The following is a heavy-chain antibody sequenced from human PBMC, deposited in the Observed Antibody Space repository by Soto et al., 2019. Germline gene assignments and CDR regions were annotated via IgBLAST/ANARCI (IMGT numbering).Heavy chain of an antibody. J-gene: IGHJ3*02. CDR1: GFTFSSYG. Sequence: PGGSLRLSCAASGFTFSSYGMHWVRQAPGRGLEWVAVIWSDGSNKDYADSVQGRFTISRDNSKNTLSLQMNTLRAEDTAVYYCARANMAARPTRDDFNMWGQETMVTVS. V-gene: IGHV3-33*01. D-gene: IGHD6-6*01. CDR2: IWSDGSNK. CDR3: ARANMAARPTRDDFNM.